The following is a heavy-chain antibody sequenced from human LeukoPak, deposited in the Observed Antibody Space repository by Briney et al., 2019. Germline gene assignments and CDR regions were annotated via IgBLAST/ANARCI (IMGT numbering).Heavy chain of an antibody. CDR1: GFTFSSYS. V-gene: IGHV3-21*01. D-gene: IGHD3-22*01. J-gene: IGHJ4*03. CDR2: ITSSSSYI. Sequence: GGSLRLSCAASGFTFSSYSMKWVRQAPGKGLEWVSSITSSSSYIYYADSVKGRFTISIDNAKNSLYLQMNSLRAEDAAVYYCARGVVPAADDSSGYPPYHFGHWGPGTLVTVSS. CDR3: ARGVVPAADDSSGYPPYHFGH.